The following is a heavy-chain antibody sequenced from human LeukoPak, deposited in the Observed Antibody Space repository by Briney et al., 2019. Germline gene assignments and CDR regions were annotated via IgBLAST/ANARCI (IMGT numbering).Heavy chain of an antibody. D-gene: IGHD2-8*01. CDR3: ARLAFHCTNGVCYRRFDY. CDR2: INPSGGST. Sequence: ASVKVSCKASGYTFTSYYMHWVRQAPGQGLEWMGIINPSGGSTSYAQKFQGRVTMTRDTSTSTVYMELSRLRSDDTAVYYCARLAFHCTNGVCYRRFDYWGQGTLVTVSS. J-gene: IGHJ4*02. V-gene: IGHV1-46*01. CDR1: GYTFTSYY.